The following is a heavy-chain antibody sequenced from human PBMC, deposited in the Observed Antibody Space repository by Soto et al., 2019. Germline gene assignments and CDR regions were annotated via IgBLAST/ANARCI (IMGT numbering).Heavy chain of an antibody. D-gene: IGHD6-13*01. V-gene: IGHV1-2*02. CDR2: INPNSGGT. J-gene: IGHJ4*02. CDR3: ARGSSSRLGY. Sequence: ASVKVSCKASGYTFTSYAMHWVRQAPGQRLEWMGWINPNSGGTNYAQKFQGRVTMTRDTSISTAYMELSRLRSDDTAVYYCARGSSSRLGYWGQGTLVTVSS. CDR1: GYTFTSYA.